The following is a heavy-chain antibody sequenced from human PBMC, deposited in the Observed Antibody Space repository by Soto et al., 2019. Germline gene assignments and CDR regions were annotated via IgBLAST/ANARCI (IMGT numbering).Heavy chain of an antibody. CDR3: ARVGKVRYSYAPGRYFDL. V-gene: IGHV4-34*01. J-gene: IGHJ2*01. D-gene: IGHD5-18*01. Sequence: QVQLQQWGAGLLKPSETLSLTCAVYGGSFSGYYWSWIRQPPGKGLEWIGEINHSGSTNYNPSLKSRVTISVDTTKNPSSLKLSSVAAADTAVYYCARVGKVRYSYAPGRYFDLWGRGTLVTVSS. CDR1: GGSFSGYY. CDR2: INHSGST.